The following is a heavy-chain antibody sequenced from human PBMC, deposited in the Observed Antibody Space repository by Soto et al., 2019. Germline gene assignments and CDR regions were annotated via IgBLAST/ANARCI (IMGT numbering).Heavy chain of an antibody. V-gene: IGHV4-34*01. D-gene: IGHD2-2*01. J-gene: IGHJ4*02. CDR2: INHSGST. CDR3: ASHDHDRDIVVVPAAMPFDY. Sequence: QVQLQQWGAGLLKPSETLSLTCAVYGGSFSGYYWSWIRQPPGKGLEWIGEINHSGSTNYNPSLKRRVTISVDTSKNQFSLKLSSVTAADTAVYYCASHDHDRDIVVVPAAMPFDYWGQGTLVTVSS. CDR1: GGSFSGYY.